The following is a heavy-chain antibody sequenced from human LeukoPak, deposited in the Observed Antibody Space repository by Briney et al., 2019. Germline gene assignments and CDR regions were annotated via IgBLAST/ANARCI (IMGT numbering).Heavy chain of an antibody. D-gene: IGHD5-18*01. CDR1: GGSISSYY. Sequence: PSETLSLTCTVSGGSISSYYWSWIRQPPGKGLEWIGYIYYSGSTNYNPSLKSRVTISVDTSKNQFSLKLGSVTAADTAVYYCARQSNSYGFYYYYGMDVWGQGTTVTVSS. CDR3: ARQSNSYGFYYYYGMDV. CDR2: IYYSGST. J-gene: IGHJ6*02. V-gene: IGHV4-59*08.